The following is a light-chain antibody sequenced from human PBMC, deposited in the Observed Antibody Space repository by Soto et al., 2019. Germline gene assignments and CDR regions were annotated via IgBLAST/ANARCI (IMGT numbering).Light chain of an antibody. V-gene: IGLV2-14*01. CDR2: DVS. J-gene: IGLJ2*01. CDR1: SSDVGGYNY. CDR3: SSYTSRYTLV. Sequence: QSVLTQPASVSGSPGQSITISCTGTSSDVGGYNYVSWYQQHPGKAPKLMIYDVSNRPSGVSNRFSGSKSCNTASLTISGLQAEDEADYYCSSYTSRYTLVFGGGTKLTVL.